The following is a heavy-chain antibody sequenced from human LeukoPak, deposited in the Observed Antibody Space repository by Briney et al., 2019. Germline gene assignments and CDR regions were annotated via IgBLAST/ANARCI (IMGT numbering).Heavy chain of an antibody. CDR2: IYTSGST. Sequence: RASETLSLTCAVYGGSFSGYYWSWIRQPAGKGLEWIGRIYTSGSTNYNPSLKSRVTMSVDTSKNQFSLKLSSVTAADTAVYYCARMVRAPYGMDVWGQGTTVTVSS. CDR1: GGSFSGYY. D-gene: IGHD3-10*01. J-gene: IGHJ6*02. V-gene: IGHV4-59*10. CDR3: ARMVRAPYGMDV.